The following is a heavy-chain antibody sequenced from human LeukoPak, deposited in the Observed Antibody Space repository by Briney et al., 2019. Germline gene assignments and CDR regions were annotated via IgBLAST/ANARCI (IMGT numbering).Heavy chain of an antibody. CDR1: GYTFTGYY. V-gene: IGHV1-2*02. D-gene: IGHD5-18*01. J-gene: IGHJ6*02. CDR2: INPNSGGT. CDR3: ARGGYSYGYHYYYYGMDV. Sequence: GASVKVSCKASGYTFTGYYMHWVRQAPGQGLEWTGWINPNSGGTNYAQKFQGRVTMTRDTSISTAYMELSRLRSDDTAVYYCARGGYSYGYHYYYYGMDVWGQGTTVTVSS.